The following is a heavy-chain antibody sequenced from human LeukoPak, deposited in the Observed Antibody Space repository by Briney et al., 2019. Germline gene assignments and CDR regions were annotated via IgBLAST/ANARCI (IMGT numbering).Heavy chain of an antibody. CDR2: IYTSGST. V-gene: IGHV4-61*02. CDR1: GGSISSGSYY. CDR3: ARSLDTFDDY. Sequence: PSQTLSLTCTVSGGSISSGSYYWSWIRQPAGKGLEWIGRIYTSGSTNYNPSLKSRFTISVDTSKNQFSLKLSSVTAADTAVYYCARSLDTFDDYWGQGTLVTVSS. D-gene: IGHD3-16*01. J-gene: IGHJ4*02.